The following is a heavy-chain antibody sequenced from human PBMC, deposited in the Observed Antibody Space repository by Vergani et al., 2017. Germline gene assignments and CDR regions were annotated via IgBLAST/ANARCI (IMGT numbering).Heavy chain of an antibody. CDR1: GDSIISRSYY. Sequence: QMQLQESGPGLVKASETLSLTCTVSGDSIISRSYYWGWIRQPPGKGLEWIGSIYNSGNGDSSSSLKSLVTISADTSKNQFSLKLSSVTAADTAVYYCARGLRGIAAAGAFDPWGQGTLVTVSS. CDR2: IYNSGNG. J-gene: IGHJ5*02. D-gene: IGHD6-13*01. CDR3: ARGLRGIAAAGAFDP. V-gene: IGHV4-39*07.